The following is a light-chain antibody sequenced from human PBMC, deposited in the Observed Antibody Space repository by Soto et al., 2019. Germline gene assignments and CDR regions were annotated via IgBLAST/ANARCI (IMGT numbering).Light chain of an antibody. Sequence: DIQMTQSPSSVSASVGDRVTITCRASQDFSSWLVWYQQKPGEAPKLLIYGATTLQTGVPSRFSGSGSGTHFSLTISSLQPEDSATYYCQQANSFPLTFGGGTRVEIK. CDR1: QDFSSW. J-gene: IGKJ4*01. CDR3: QQANSFPLT. CDR2: GAT. V-gene: IGKV1D-12*01.